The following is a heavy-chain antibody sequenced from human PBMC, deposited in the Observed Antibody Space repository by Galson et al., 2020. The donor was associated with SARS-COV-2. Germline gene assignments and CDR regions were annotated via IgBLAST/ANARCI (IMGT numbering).Heavy chain of an antibody. D-gene: IGHD3-10*01. Sequence: SETLSLTCTVSGGSISSSSYYWGWIRQPPGKGLEWIGSIYYSGSTYYNPSLKSRVTISVDTSKNQFTLKLSSVTAADTAVYYCASLLYVLHTFDPWGQGTLVTVSS. CDR3: ASLLYVLHTFDP. CDR2: IYYSGST. CDR1: GGSISSSSYY. V-gene: IGHV4-39*01. J-gene: IGHJ5*02.